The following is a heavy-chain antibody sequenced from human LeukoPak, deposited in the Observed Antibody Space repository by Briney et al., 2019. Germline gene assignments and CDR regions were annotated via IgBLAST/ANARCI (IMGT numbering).Heavy chain of an antibody. D-gene: IGHD6-19*01. Sequence: GGSLRLSCAASGFTFSSYAMSWVRQAPGKGLEWVSDISSGGNTYYVESVKGRFTISRDNSKNTLYLQMNSLRAEDTAVYYCAKATSGWYNLDYWGQGTLVTVSS. CDR2: ISSGGNT. CDR1: GFTFSSYA. J-gene: IGHJ4*02. CDR3: AKATSGWYNLDY. V-gene: IGHV3-23*01.